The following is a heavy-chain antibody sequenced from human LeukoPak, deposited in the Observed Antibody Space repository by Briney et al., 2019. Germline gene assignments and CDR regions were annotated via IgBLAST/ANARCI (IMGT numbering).Heavy chain of an antibody. CDR2: MNPNSGNT. CDR1: GYTFTNYG. D-gene: IGHD6-6*01. Sequence: ASVKVSCKASGYTFTNYGINWVRQASGQGLEWMGWMNPNSGNTGYAQKFQGRVTITRNTSISTVYMELSGLRSEDTAVYYCARVFRYSSSLGFDPWGQGTLVTVSS. CDR3: ARVFRYSSSLGFDP. V-gene: IGHV1-8*03. J-gene: IGHJ5*02.